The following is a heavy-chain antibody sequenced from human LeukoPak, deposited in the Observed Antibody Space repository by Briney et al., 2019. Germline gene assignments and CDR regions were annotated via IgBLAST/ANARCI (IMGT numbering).Heavy chain of an antibody. V-gene: IGHV1-69*13. Sequence: SVKVSCKASGGTFSSYAISWVRQAPGQGLEWMGGIIPIFGTANYAQKFQGRVTITADESTSTAYMELSSLRSEDTAVYYCARDRTIFGVVITSYYYYGMDVWGQGTTVTVSS. CDR2: IIPIFGTA. J-gene: IGHJ6*02. CDR1: GGTFSSYA. D-gene: IGHD3-3*01. CDR3: ARDRTIFGVVITSYYYYGMDV.